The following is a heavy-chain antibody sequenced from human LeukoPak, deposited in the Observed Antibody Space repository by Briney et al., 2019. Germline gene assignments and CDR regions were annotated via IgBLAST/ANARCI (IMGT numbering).Heavy chain of an antibody. CDR3: ARHIAKGGGWYDTTYYYYYMDV. J-gene: IGHJ6*03. CDR1: GGSFSSYY. D-gene: IGHD6-19*01. Sequence: PSETLSLTCTVSGGSFSSYYWSWIRQPPGKGLEWIGYIYYSGSTNYNPSLKSRVTISVDTSKNQFSLKLSSVTAADTAVYYCARHIAKGGGWYDTTYYYYYMDVWGKGTTVTVSS. V-gene: IGHV4-59*08. CDR2: IYYSGST.